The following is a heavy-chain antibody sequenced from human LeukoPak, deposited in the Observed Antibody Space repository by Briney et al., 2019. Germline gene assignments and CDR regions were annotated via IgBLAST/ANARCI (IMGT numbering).Heavy chain of an antibody. CDR3: ARDIIGGNYA. V-gene: IGHV4-4*07. CDR2: IYIDGST. Sequence: SETLSLTCTVPGGSISSYYWSWIRQPAGKGLEWIGRIYIDGSTNYNPSLKSRVTVSLDTSKNQFSPKLSSVTAADTAVYYCARDIIGGNYAWGQGTMVTVSS. CDR1: GGSISSYY. D-gene: IGHD1-26*01. J-gene: IGHJ3*01.